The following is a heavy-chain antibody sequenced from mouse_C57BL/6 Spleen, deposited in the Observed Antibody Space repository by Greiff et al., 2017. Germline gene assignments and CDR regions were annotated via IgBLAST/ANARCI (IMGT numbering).Heavy chain of an antibody. D-gene: IGHD2-4*01. CDR2: IWGDGST. V-gene: IGHV2-3*01. CDR1: GFSLTSSG. Sequence: VKLMESGPGLVAPSQSLSITCTVSGFSLTSSGVSWVRQPPGKGLEWLGVIWGDGSTNYHSAPISKLSISKDNSKSQVFLKLNSLQTDDAAAYYCSKPFYYDYDGFAYWGQGTLVTVSA. CDR3: SKPFYYDYDGFAY. J-gene: IGHJ3*01.